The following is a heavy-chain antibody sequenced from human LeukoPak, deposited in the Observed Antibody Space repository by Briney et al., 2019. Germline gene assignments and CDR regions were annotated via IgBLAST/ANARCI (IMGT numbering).Heavy chain of an antibody. Sequence: SETLSLTCAVSGYSISSGYQWAWIRQSPGKGLEWIGSIDHSGSAHYNPSLKSRVTISVETSKNQFSLKMYSVTAADTAVYYCARDPRSLTPDCTSTSCYENYFDPWGQGTLVTVSS. CDR3: ARDPRSLTPDCTSTSCYENYFDP. CDR1: GYSISSGYQ. V-gene: IGHV4-38-2*02. CDR2: IDHSGSA. J-gene: IGHJ5*02. D-gene: IGHD2-2*01.